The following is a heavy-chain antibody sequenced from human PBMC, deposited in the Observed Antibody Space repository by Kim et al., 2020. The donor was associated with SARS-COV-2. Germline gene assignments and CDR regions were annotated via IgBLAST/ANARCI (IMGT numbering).Heavy chain of an antibody. CDR1: GGSFSSGAYY. V-gene: IGHV4-31*03. CDR2: IYNSETT. Sequence: SETLSLTCNVSGGSFSSGAYYWSWIRQHPGRGLEWVGNIYNSETTSYNPSLKSRAFISEDTSKNQFSLRLSSVTAADTAVYYCARVGNYEGYYWGHGTLV. D-gene: IGHD4-4*01. CDR3: ARVGNYEGYY. J-gene: IGHJ4*01.